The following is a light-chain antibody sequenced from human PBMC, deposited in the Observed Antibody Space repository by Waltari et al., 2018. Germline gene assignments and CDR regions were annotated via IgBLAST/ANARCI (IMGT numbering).Light chain of an antibody. CDR1: QSVSSY. CDR3: QQRSNWPPT. CDR2: DAS. Sequence: EIVLTQSPATLSLSPGERATLSCRASQSVSSYLAWYQQKPGQAPRLPIYDASNRATGIPARFSGSGSGTDFILTISSLEPEDFAVYYCQQRSNWPPTFGQGTRLEIK. V-gene: IGKV3-11*01. J-gene: IGKJ5*01.